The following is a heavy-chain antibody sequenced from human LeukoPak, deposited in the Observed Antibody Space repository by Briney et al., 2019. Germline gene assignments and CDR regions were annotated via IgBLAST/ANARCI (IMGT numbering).Heavy chain of an antibody. V-gene: IGHV3-23*01. CDR1: GFTFSSYA. D-gene: IGHD1-14*01. Sequence: GGSLRLSYAASGFTFSSYAMSWVRQTPGKGLEWVSTISGSGRSTYYADSVKDRFTISRDNSKNTLYLQMNGLRAEDTAVYYCAKREPDYYYFYLDVWGKGTAVTVSS. J-gene: IGHJ6*03. CDR3: AKREPDYYYFYLDV. CDR2: ISGSGRST.